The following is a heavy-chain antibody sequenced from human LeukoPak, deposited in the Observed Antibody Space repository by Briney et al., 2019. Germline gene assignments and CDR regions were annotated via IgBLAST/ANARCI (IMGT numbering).Heavy chain of an antibody. Sequence: GGSLRLSCAASGFSFSSYWMHWVRQAPGKGLVWVSAISGSGGSTYYADSVKGRFTISRDNSKNTLYLQMNSLRAEDTAVYYCAKDRGYCSSTSCYDAFDIWGQGTMVTVSS. J-gene: IGHJ3*02. V-gene: IGHV3-23*01. CDR1: GFSFSSYW. CDR3: AKDRGYCSSTSCYDAFDI. D-gene: IGHD2-2*01. CDR2: ISGSGGST.